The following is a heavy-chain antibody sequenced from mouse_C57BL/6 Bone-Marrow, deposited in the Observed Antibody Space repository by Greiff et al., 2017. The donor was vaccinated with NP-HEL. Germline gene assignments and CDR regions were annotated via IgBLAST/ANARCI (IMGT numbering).Heavy chain of an antibody. CDR3: ARGLLRGNAMDY. J-gene: IGHJ4*01. CDR1: GYTFTSYT. V-gene: IGHV1-4*01. D-gene: IGHD2-3*01. Sequence: LVESGAELARPGASVKMSCKASGYTFTSYTMHWVKQRPGQGLEWIGYINPSSGYTKYNQKFKDKATLTADKSSSTAYMQLSSLTSEDSAVYYCARGLLRGNAMDYWGQGTSVTVSS. CDR2: INPSSGYT.